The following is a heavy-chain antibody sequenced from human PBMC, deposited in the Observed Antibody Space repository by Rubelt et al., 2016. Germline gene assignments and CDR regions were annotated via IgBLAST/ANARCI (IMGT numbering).Heavy chain of an antibody. CDR1: GFTFNTYS. CDR2: ISASSNL. J-gene: IGHJ5*02. Sequence: EVQLLESGGGLVQPGGSLRLSCAASGFTFNTYSMSWVRQAPGRGLEWVSTISASSNLFYSDSVKGRFTNSRDNAKNSLYLQMNSLRVEDTAVYYCARDEAWGQGTLVTVSS. CDR3: ARDEA. V-gene: IGHV3-21*02.